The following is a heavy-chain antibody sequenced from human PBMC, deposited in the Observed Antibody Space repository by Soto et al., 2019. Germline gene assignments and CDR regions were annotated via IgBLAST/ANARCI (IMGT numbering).Heavy chain of an antibody. V-gene: IGHV1-8*01. D-gene: IGHD6-19*01. J-gene: IGHJ3*02. CDR3: ARSRGYSSGWFAPYDAFDI. Sequence: QVQLVQSGAEVKKPGASVKVSCKASGYTFTSYDINWVRQATGQGLEWMGWMNPNSGNTGYAQKFQGRVTMTRNTCISTAYMELSSLRSEDTAVYYCARSRGYSSGWFAPYDAFDIWGQGTMVTVSS. CDR2: MNPNSGNT. CDR1: GYTFTSYD.